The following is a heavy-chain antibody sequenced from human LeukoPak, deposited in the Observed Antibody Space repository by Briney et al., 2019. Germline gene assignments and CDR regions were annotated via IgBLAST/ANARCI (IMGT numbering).Heavy chain of an antibody. J-gene: IGHJ4*02. CDR2: IKQDGTEK. V-gene: IGHV3-7*01. D-gene: IGHD6-13*01. CDR1: GCTIISYW. Sequence: GGSLRLSCAASGCTIISYWMSWVRQAPAKELEGVASIKQDGTEKYYEDSLNGRFTISRDNAKNSLFLQMNSLRAEDTAVYYCASGAKYSSSWTLVYWGQGTLVTVSS. CDR3: ASGAKYSSSWTLVY.